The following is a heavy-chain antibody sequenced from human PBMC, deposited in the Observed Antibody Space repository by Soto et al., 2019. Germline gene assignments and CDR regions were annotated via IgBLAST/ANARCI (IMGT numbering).Heavy chain of an antibody. Sequence: QVQLQESGPGLVKPSETLSLTCTVSGGSISSYYWSWIRQPPGKGLEWIGNIYYSGSTNYNPSLKPRLTLPLATSKTQSSLKLSSVTAADTAVYYCARRYTSSFDYWGQGTLVTVSS. CDR2: IYYSGST. V-gene: IGHV4-59*08. CDR1: GGSISSYY. D-gene: IGHD6-13*01. J-gene: IGHJ4*02. CDR3: ARRYTSSFDY.